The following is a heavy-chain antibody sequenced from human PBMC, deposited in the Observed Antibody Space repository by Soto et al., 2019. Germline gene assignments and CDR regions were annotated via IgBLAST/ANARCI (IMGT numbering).Heavy chain of an antibody. CDR1: AFTFTIDA. J-gene: IGHJ1*01. V-gene: IGHV3-64D*06. D-gene: IGHD6-19*01. CDR3: VKDPRAVTCAAYLQH. CDR2: ISSTGGTT. Sequence: GGSLRLSCAASAFTFTIDAMHCIRQAPGKGLEYASGISSTGGTTYYGDSVKGIFIISRDNSKNTLYLQLSSMRREDTAVYYCVKDPRAVTCAAYLQHWGPGTLVTVSS.